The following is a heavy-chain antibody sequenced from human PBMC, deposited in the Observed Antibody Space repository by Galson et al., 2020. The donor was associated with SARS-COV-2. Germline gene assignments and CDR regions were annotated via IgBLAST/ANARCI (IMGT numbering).Heavy chain of an antibody. CDR2: IYHSGST. D-gene: IGHD3-10*01. V-gene: IGHV4-4*02. Sequence: SETLSLTCAVSGGSINSTNWWNWVRQPPGKGLEWIGEIYHSGSTNYNPSLKSRVTISLDKSKNQFSLKLTSVTAADTAVYYCTRDRKAYYYDSGTYDYYYYMDVWGKGTTVTVSS. CDR3: TRDRKAYYYDSGTYDYYYYMDV. J-gene: IGHJ6*03. CDR1: GGSINSTNW.